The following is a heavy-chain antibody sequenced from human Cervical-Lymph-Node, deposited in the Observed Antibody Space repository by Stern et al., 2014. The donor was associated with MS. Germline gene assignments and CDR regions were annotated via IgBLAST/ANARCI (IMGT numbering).Heavy chain of an antibody. CDR3: AKDFDIYYYYGMDV. J-gene: IGHJ6*02. CDR2: TSYDGSDK. V-gene: IGHV3-30*18. D-gene: IGHD2-15*01. Sequence: VQLVQSGGGAVQSGRSLRLSCAASGFTFSSYGMHWVRQAPGKGLEWAAVTSYDGSDKYYADSVKGRFTISRDNSKNTLYLQMNSLRAEDTAVYYCAKDFDIYYYYGMDVWGQGTTVTVSS. CDR1: GFTFSSYG.